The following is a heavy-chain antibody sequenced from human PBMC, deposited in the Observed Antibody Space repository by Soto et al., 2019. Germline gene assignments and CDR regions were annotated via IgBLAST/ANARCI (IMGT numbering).Heavy chain of an antibody. CDR2: ISYDGSNK. V-gene: IGHV3-30-3*01. CDR3: ARDRTVTYYYYGMDV. Sequence: QVQLVESGGGVVQPGRSLRLSCAASGFTFSSYAMHWVRQAPGKGLEWVAVISYDGSNKYYADSVKGRFTISRDNSKNTLYLQMNSLRAEDTAVYYCARDRTVTYYYYGMDVSGQGTTVTVSS. D-gene: IGHD4-17*01. J-gene: IGHJ6*02. CDR1: GFTFSSYA.